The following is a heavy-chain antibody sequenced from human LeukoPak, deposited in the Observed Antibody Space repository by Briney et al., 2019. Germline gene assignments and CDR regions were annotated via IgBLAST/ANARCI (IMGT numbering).Heavy chain of an antibody. V-gene: IGHV3-7*03. D-gene: IGHD3-22*01. CDR1: GFTFSSYW. J-gene: IGHJ4*02. CDR3: AKAGRGPRITMIVSYFDY. CDR2: IKQDGSEK. Sequence: GGSLRLSCAASGFTFSSYWMSWVRQAPGKGLEWVANIKQDGSEKYYVDSVKGRFTISRDNAKNSLYLQMNSLRAEDTAVYYCAKAGRGPRITMIVSYFDYWGQGTLVTVSS.